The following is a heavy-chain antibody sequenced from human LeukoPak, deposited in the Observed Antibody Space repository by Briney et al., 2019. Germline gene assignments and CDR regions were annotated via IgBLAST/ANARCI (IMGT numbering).Heavy chain of an antibody. V-gene: IGHV3-49*03. CDR3: TRGKGDQGWY. D-gene: IGHD2-15*01. CDR2: IRSKAYGGTT. Sequence: GGSLRLSCTASGFIFGDYAMSWFRQAPGKGLEWVGFIRSKAYGGTTEYAASAIGRFTISRDDSKSIAYLQMNSLKTEDTAVYYCTRGKGDQGWYWGQGTLVTVSP. J-gene: IGHJ4*02. CDR1: GFIFGDYA.